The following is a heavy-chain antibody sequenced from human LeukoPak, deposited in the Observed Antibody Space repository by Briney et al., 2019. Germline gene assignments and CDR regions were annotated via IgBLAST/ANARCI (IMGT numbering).Heavy chain of an antibody. V-gene: IGHV3-48*03. CDR1: GFAFSTYE. J-gene: IGHJ4*02. D-gene: IGHD2-15*01. CDR3: AREGQDLFDY. CDR2: ISSSGNTI. Sequence: PGGSLRLSCVVSGFAFSTYEMNCVRQAPGKGLEWVSYISSSGNTIFYADSVRGRFTISRDNAKNSLYLQMNSLRAEDTAVYYCAREGQDLFDYWGQGTLVTVSS.